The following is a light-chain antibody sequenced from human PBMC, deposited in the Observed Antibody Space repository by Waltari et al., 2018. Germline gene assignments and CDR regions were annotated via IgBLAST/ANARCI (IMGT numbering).Light chain of an antibody. CDR1: AFPRQF. V-gene: IGLV3-25*03. J-gene: IGLJ1*01. CDR2: KDT. CDR3: LSADSSGPYLYV. Sequence: SYELTQPPSVSVSPGQTARITCSGDAFPRQFAYWYPQKPGQAPVLVIYKDTERPSGIPWRFSGSRLGKTVTLTIRWVQAEDEADYYCLSADSSGPYLYVFGTGTTVTVL.